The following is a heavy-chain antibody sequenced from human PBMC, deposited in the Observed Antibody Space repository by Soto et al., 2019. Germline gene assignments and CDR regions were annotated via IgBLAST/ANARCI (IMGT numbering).Heavy chain of an antibody. CDR3: VHGTLGSFGHVYCVY. CDR2: IYWDDEK. D-gene: IGHD3-3*02. V-gene: IGHV2-5*02. J-gene: IGHJ4*02. Sequence: QITLKESGPPLVKPTQTLTLTCSLSGFSVSSNGARVGWIRQPPGKAPEWFAFIYWDDEKKYNPSLKSRLTLSTATSKIHLFLTVIDLDPAHTFSYYCVHGTLGSFGHVYCVYLGQGPLIAVTS. CDR1: GFSVSSNGAR.